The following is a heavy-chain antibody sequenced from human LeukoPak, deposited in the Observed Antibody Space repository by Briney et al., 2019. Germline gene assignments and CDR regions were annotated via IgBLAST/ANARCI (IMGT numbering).Heavy chain of an antibody. Sequence: SETLSLTCAVYGGSFSGYYWSWIRQPPGKGLEWIGEINHSGSTNYNPSLKSRVTISVDTSKNQFSLKLSSVTAADTAVYYCARGRGYSYGYRHGYWGQGTLVTVSS. J-gene: IGHJ4*02. CDR3: ARGRGYSYGYRHGY. D-gene: IGHD5-18*01. CDR1: GGSFSGYY. CDR2: INHSGST. V-gene: IGHV4-34*01.